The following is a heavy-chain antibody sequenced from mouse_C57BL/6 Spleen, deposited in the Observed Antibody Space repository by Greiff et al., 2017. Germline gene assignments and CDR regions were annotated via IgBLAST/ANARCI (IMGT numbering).Heavy chain of an antibody. CDR2: ISSGSITI. D-gene: IGHD2-5*01. V-gene: IGHV5-17*01. CDR3: ARNYSNYLYAMDY. Sequence: EVQLVESGGGLVKPGGSLKLSCAASGFTFSDYGMHWVRQAPEKGLEWVAYISSGSITIYYADTVKGRFTISRDNAKNTLFLQMTSLRSEDTAMYYCARNYSNYLYAMDYWGQGTSVTVSS. CDR1: GFTFSDYG. J-gene: IGHJ4*01.